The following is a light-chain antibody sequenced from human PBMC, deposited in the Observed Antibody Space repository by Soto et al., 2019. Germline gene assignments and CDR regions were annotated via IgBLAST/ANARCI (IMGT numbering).Light chain of an antibody. CDR3: QQYNNWPLT. J-gene: IGKJ4*01. CDR2: GAS. CDR1: QSVSTN. Sequence: EVVVTQSPATLSVSPGERVTLSCRASQSVSTNLAWYQQKPGQAPRHLISGASTRATDIPARFSGSVSGTEFTLTISSLQSEDLAVYYCQQYNNWPLTFGGGTKVEIK. V-gene: IGKV3-15*01.